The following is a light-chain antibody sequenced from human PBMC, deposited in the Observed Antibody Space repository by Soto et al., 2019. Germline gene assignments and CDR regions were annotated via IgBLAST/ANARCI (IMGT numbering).Light chain of an antibody. J-gene: IGKJ1*01. CDR1: QGIGTY. CDR3: QQTYSTPPWT. V-gene: IGKV1-39*01. Sequence: DIHPTQSPSSLSASVGDRVTISCRATQGIGTYLTWYQQKPGRAPNLLIYDASTLQTGAPSRFSGRASATDFTLTISSLQPEDVGTYFCQQTYSTPPWTFGQGTRVEI. CDR2: DAS.